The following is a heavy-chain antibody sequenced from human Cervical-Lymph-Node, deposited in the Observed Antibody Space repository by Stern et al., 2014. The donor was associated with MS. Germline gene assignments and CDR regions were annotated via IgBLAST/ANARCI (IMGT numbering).Heavy chain of an antibody. CDR1: GYSFTNYW. CDR2: IQPGDSEV. V-gene: IGHV5-51*01. Sequence: EVQLVESGAGVKRPGQSLKISCRASGYSFTNYWVAWVRQKPGKGLEWMRIIQPGDSEVRYSPSFQGRVTMSVDRSINTAYLQWSSLQPSDTAMYYCARQLGHSNFLHYWGQGVLVTVSS. D-gene: IGHD4-11*01. J-gene: IGHJ4*02. CDR3: ARQLGHSNFLHY.